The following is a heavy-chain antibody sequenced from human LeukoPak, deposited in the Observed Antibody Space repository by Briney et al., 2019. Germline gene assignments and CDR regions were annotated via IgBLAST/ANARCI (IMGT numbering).Heavy chain of an antibody. Sequence: SQTLSLTCAISGDTVSNNRDAWNWIRLSPSRGLEWLGRTYYRSSWFYDYAVSVKSRITITPDISKNQFSLHLHFVTPEDTAVYYCARDSSYSTGWYDYWGPGSLLTVSS. J-gene: IGHJ4*02. D-gene: IGHD6-19*01. V-gene: IGHV6-1*01. CDR1: GDTVSNNRDA. CDR3: ARDSSYSTGWYDY. CDR2: TYYRSSWFY.